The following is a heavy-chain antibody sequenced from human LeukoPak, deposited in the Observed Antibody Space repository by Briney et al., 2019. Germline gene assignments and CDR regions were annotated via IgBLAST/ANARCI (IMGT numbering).Heavy chain of an antibody. CDR3: AKRTKMATTWGYYYYYYMDV. CDR1: GFTFSSYG. V-gene: IGHV3-23*01. D-gene: IGHD5-24*01. CDR2: ISGSGGST. J-gene: IGHJ6*03. Sequence: GGSLRLSCAASGFTFSSYGMSWVRQAPGKGLEWVSAISGSGGSTYYADSVKGRFTISRDNSKNTLYLQMNSLRAEDTAVYYCAKRTKMATTWGYYYYYYMDVWGKGTTVTISS.